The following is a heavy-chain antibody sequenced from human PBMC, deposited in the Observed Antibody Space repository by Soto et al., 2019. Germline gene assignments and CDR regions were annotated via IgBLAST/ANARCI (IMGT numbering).Heavy chain of an antibody. Sequence: SGTLSLTCAVYGGSFSGYYWSWIRQPPGKGLEWIGEINHSGSTNYNPSLKSRVTISVDTSKNQFSLKLSSVTAADTAVYYCARGLRYCSGGSCYEFDYWGQGTLVTVSS. CDR3: ARGLRYCSGGSCYEFDY. CDR2: INHSGST. D-gene: IGHD2-15*01. V-gene: IGHV4-34*01. J-gene: IGHJ4*02. CDR1: GGSFSGYY.